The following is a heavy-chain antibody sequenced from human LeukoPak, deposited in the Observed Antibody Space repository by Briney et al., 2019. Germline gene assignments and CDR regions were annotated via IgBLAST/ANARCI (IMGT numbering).Heavy chain of an antibody. Sequence: GGSLRLSCAASGSTFSSYSMNWVRQAPGKGLEWVSSISGTSSDIYYADSLKGRFTISRDNTRNSLYLQMNSLRAEDTAVYYCARAGSWSGAFDMWGQGTMVTVSS. CDR3: ARAGSWSGAFDM. D-gene: IGHD6-13*01. CDR2: ISGTSSDI. V-gene: IGHV3-21*01. CDR1: GSTFSSYS. J-gene: IGHJ3*02.